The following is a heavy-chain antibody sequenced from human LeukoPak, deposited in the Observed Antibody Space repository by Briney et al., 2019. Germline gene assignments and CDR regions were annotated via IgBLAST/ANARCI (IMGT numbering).Heavy chain of an antibody. D-gene: IGHD5-12*01. CDR1: GFTFSSYS. V-gene: IGHV3-21*04. CDR2: ISSSSSSYI. Sequence: GGSLRLSCAASGFTFSSYSMNWVRQAPGKGLEWVSSISSSSSSYIYYADSVKGRFTISRDNAKNSLYLQMNSLRSEDTAVYYCATVFGYDGKFDYWGQGTLVTVSS. J-gene: IGHJ4*02. CDR3: ATVFGYDGKFDY.